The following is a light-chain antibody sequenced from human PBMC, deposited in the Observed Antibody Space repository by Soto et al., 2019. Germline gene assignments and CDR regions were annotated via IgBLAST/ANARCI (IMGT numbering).Light chain of an antibody. CDR2: EVS. V-gene: IGLV2-8*01. Sequence: QSVLTQPHSASGSPGQSVTISCTGTSSDVGDYDYVSWYQHHPGKAPKLMIYEVSKRPSGVPARFSGSKYGNTASLTVSGLQAEDEADYYCSSYAGSNDYVFGTGTKVTVL. CDR3: SSYAGSNDYV. CDR1: SSDVGDYDY. J-gene: IGLJ1*01.